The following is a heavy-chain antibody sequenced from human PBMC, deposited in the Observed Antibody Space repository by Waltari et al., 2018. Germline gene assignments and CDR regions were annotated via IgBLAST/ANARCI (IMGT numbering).Heavy chain of an antibody. J-gene: IGHJ5*02. CDR1: GFTFSSYA. V-gene: IGHV3-23*01. CDR2: ISGSGGST. Sequence: EVQLLESGGGLVQPGGSLSLSCAASGFTFSSYAMSWVRQAPGKGLEWVSAISGSGGSTYYADSVKGRFTISRDNSKNTLYLQMNSLRAEDTAVYYCAKDNQWLVHPNNWFDPWGQGTLVTVSS. CDR3: AKDNQWLVHPNNWFDP. D-gene: IGHD6-19*01.